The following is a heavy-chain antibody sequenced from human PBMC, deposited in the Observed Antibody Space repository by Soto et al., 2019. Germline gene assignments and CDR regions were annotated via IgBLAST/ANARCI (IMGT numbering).Heavy chain of an antibody. CDR1: GGTFSSYA. CDR2: IIPIFGTA. Sequence: SVKVSCKASGGTFSSYAISWVRQAPGQGLEWMGGIIPIFGTANYAQKFQGRVTITADESTSTAYMELSSLRSEDTAVYYCARTYYYDSSGYPSPYYYYGMDVWGQGTTVTVSS. D-gene: IGHD3-22*01. J-gene: IGHJ6*02. CDR3: ARTYYYDSSGYPSPYYYYGMDV. V-gene: IGHV1-69*13.